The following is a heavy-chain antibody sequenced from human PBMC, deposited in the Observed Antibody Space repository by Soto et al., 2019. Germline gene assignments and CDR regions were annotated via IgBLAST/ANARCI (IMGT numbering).Heavy chain of an antibody. Sequence: EVQLVESGGGLVQPGGSLRLSCAASGIPVSSNYMNWVRQAPGQGLEWVSVLHSGGDTYYANSVKGRFTISRHDATNPLFLQMKGLTAEDTSVYYRARDGPYYSASRMYVWGKGTTVTVSS. J-gene: IGHJ6*04. CDR2: LHSGGDT. CDR1: GIPVSSNY. D-gene: IGHD3-10*01. V-gene: IGHV3-53*04. CDR3: ARDGPYYSASRMYV.